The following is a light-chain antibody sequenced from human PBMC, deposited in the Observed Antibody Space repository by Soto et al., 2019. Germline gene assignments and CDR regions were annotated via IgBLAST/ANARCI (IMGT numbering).Light chain of an antibody. V-gene: IGKV1-9*01. CDR3: QQFNGCPLT. CDR2: SAS. CDR1: QGVGNY. J-gene: IGKJ4*01. Sequence: EIQLTQSSSILSASVGDRVTITCRASQGVGNYVAWYQQKPGKAPNLLIYSASTMASGVPSRFSGSGSGTEFTLSISSLQSEDFAAYYCQQFNGCPLTFGGGTKVE.